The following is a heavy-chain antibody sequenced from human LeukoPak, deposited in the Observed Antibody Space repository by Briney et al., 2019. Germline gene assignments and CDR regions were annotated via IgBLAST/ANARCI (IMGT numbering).Heavy chain of an antibody. CDR2: INPNSGGT. Sequence: ASVKVSCKASGYTFTGYYMHWVRQAPGQGLEWMGWINPNSGGTNYAQKFQGRVTMTRGTSISTAYMELSRLRSDDTAVYYCARSSTREYGSGSYGYWGQGTLVTVSS. V-gene: IGHV1-2*02. J-gene: IGHJ4*02. D-gene: IGHD3-10*01. CDR1: GYTFTGYY. CDR3: ARSSTREYGSGSYGY.